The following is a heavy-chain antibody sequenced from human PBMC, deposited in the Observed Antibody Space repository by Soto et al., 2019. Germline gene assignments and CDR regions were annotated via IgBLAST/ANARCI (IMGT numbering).Heavy chain of an antibody. D-gene: IGHD5-12*01. CDR2: IYYSGST. Sequence: SETLSLTCTVSGGSISSYYWSWIRQPPGKGLEWIGYIYYSGSTNYNPSLKSRVTISVDTSKNQFSLKLSSVTAADTAVYYCASFGDDSGYEYWGQGTLVTVSS. CDR3: ASFGDDSGYEY. V-gene: IGHV4-59*01. CDR1: GGSISSYY. J-gene: IGHJ4*02.